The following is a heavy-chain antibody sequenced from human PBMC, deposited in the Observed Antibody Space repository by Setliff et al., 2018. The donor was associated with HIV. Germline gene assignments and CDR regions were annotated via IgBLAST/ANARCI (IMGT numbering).Heavy chain of an antibody. CDR2: INPNSGGT. V-gene: IGHV1-2*02. D-gene: IGHD4-17*01. Sequence: RASVKVSCKASGYSFTAYHMHWVRQAPGQGLEWMGWINPNSGGTNYAQKFQGRVTMTRDTSIITAYMELSSLTSADTAVYYCARDTVKATFSDYWGQGTLVTVSS. CDR1: GYSFTAYH. CDR3: ARDTVKATFSDY. J-gene: IGHJ4*02.